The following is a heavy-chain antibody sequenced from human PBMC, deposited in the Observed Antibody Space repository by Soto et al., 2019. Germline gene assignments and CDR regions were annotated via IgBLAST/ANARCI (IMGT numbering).Heavy chain of an antibody. Sequence: SETLSLTCTVSGGSISSYYWSWIRQPPGKGLEWIGYIYYSGSTNYNPSLKSRVTISVDTSKNQFSLKLSSVTAADTAVYYWASDKDGWYGFDYWGQGTLVTVSS. CDR1: GGSISSYY. CDR2: IYYSGST. D-gene: IGHD6-19*01. J-gene: IGHJ4*02. V-gene: IGHV4-59*01. CDR3: ASDKDGWYGFDY.